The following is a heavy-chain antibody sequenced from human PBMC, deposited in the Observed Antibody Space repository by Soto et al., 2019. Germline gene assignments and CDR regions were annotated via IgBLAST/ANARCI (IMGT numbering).Heavy chain of an antibody. CDR2: IYYSGNT. Sequence: SETLSLTCTVSGGSISSSSYYWGWIRQPPGKGLEWIGSIYYSGNTYYNPSLKSRVTISVDTSKNQFSLKLSSVTAADTAVYYCSRPNYYYDSSGYYFDVWGQGTTVTVSS. CDR3: SRPNYYYDSSGYYFDV. D-gene: IGHD3-22*01. J-gene: IGHJ6*02. V-gene: IGHV4-39*01. CDR1: GGSISSSSYY.